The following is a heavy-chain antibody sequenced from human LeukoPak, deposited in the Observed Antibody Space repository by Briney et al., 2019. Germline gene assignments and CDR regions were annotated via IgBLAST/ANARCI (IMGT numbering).Heavy chain of an antibody. CDR2: INPRRDST. J-gene: IGHJ5*02. Sequence: GASVKVSCKASGYTFTGYYMHWVRQAPGQGLEWMGIINPRRDSTGYAQKFQGRITMTTDMSTRTVYMELSSLESEDTAVYYCARRDCVGDCYSNWFDPWGQGTLVTVSS. CDR1: GYTFTGYY. CDR3: ARRDCVGDCYSNWFDP. V-gene: IGHV1-46*01. D-gene: IGHD2-21*02.